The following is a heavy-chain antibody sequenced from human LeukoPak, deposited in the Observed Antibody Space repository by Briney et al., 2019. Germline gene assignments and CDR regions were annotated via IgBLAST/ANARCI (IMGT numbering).Heavy chain of an antibody. V-gene: IGHV3-48*03. CDR1: GFPFSSYE. CDR3: AELGTTMIGGV. J-gene: IGHJ6*04. D-gene: IGHD3-10*02. Sequence: GGSLRLSCAASGFPFSSYEMNWVRQAPGKGLEWVSYISSSGSTIYYADSVKGRFTISRDNAKNSLYLQMNSLRAEDTAVYYCAELGTTMIGGVWGKGTTVTISS. CDR2: ISSSGSTI.